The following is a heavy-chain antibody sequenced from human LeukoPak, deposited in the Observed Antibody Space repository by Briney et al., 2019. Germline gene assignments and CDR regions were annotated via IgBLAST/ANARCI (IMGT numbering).Heavy chain of an antibody. CDR1: GFTFSTYN. J-gene: IGHJ6*03. CDR3: ARDPYSGSYGDYYYYYMDV. CDR2: ITSTSSYV. Sequence: GGSLRLSCAASGFTFSTYNMNWVRQAPGKRLEWVSSITSTSSYVFYADSVKGRFTISRDNAKNSLYLQMNSLRAEDTAVYYCARDPYSGSYGDYYYYYMDVWGKGTTVTISS. V-gene: IGHV3-21*01. D-gene: IGHD1-26*01.